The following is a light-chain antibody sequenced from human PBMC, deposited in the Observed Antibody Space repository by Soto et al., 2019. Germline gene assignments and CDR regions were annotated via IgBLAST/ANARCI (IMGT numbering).Light chain of an antibody. CDR2: EVI. Sequence: QSALTQPASVSGSPGQSITISCTGTSSDVGGYNFVSWYQHHPGKAPKLMIYEVIHRPSGVSNRFSGFKSGNTASLTISGLQAEDEADYHCSSHTTSGSLVFGGGTKVTVL. V-gene: IGLV2-14*01. CDR3: SSHTTSGSLV. CDR1: SSDVGGYNF. J-gene: IGLJ3*02.